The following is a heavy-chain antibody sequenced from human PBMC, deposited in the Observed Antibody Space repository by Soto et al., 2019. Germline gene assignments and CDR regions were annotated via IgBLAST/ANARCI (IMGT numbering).Heavy chain of an antibody. CDR1: GGSISSGGYY. CDR3: ARVGGVAVAGFDY. D-gene: IGHD6-19*01. V-gene: IGHV4-31*03. Sequence: PSETLSLTCTVSGGSISSGGYYWSWIRQHPGKGLEWIGYIYYSGSTYYNPSLKSRVTISVDTSKNQFSLKLSSVTAADTAVYYCARVGGVAVAGFDYWGPGTLLTVSS. J-gene: IGHJ4*02. CDR2: IYYSGST.